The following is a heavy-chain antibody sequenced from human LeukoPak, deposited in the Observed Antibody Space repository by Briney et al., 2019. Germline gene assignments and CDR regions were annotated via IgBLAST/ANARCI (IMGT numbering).Heavy chain of an antibody. CDR1: GYSFTSYW. V-gene: IGHV5-51*01. Sequence: GESLKIPCKGSGYSFTSYWIGWVRQMPGKGLEWMGIIYPGDSDTRYSPSFQGQVTISADKSISTAYLQWSSLKASDTAMYYCARNVMSNYDFWSGYTLGFDYWGQGTLVTVSS. CDR3: ARNVMSNYDFWSGYTLGFDY. D-gene: IGHD3-3*01. J-gene: IGHJ4*02. CDR2: IYPGDSDT.